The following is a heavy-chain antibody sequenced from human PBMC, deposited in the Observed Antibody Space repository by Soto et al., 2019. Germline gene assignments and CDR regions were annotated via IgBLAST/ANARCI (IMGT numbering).Heavy chain of an antibody. CDR1: GYSFTSLD. CDR2: MEPSSGKT. D-gene: IGHD1-26*01. Sequence: ASVKVSCKASGYSFTSLDINWVRQTAGQGLEWMGWMEPSSGKTGYAQKFHDRVTMTSDTSINTAYMELTTLTSDDTAFYYCARGVTAGVDYWGQGNLVTVS. V-gene: IGHV1-8*01. J-gene: IGHJ4*02. CDR3: ARGVTAGVDY.